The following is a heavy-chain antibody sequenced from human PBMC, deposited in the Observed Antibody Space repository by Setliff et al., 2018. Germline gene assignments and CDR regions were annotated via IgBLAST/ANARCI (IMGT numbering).Heavy chain of an antibody. CDR1: GYTFTNYW. CDR2: VYPGDSDT. CDR3: ARSPLDDAFDI. J-gene: IGHJ3*02. Sequence: PGESLKISCKGSGYTFTNYWIAWVRQMPGKGLEWMGVVYPGDSDTTYSPSFQDQVTISVDKSISTVYLHWSSLKASDTAMYYCARSPLDDAFDIWGQGTMVTVSS. V-gene: IGHV5-51*01.